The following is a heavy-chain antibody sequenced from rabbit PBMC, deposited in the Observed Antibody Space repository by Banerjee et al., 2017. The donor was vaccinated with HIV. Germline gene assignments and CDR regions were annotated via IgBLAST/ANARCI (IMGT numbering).Heavy chain of an antibody. Sequence: QEQLEESGGGLVTPGGTLTLTCTASGFTISSYHMCWVRQAPGKGLEWIACIYAGSGSAYYANWAKSRFTISKTSSTTVTLQMTSLTAADTATYFCVRGDTGSRHSPFNLWGPGTLVTVS. CDR2: IYAGSGSA. CDR3: VRGDTGSRHSPFNL. V-gene: IGHV1S45*01. D-gene: IGHD1-1*01. CDR1: GFTISSYH. J-gene: IGHJ4*01.